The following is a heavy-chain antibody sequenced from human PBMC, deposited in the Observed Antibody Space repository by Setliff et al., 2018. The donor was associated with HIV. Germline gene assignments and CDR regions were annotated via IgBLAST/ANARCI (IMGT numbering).Heavy chain of an antibody. CDR1: NGSFSGYY. V-gene: IGHV4-34*01. J-gene: IGHJ3*02. Sequence: NPSETLSLTCAVYNGSFSGYYWTWIRQPPGKGLEWIGEINDSGSTNYSPSLKRRVTISVDASRNQFSLRLSSVTAADTAVYYCARETRSSFAMDDASDIWGQGTMVTVSS. CDR3: ARETRSSFAMDDASDI. CDR2: INDSGST. D-gene: IGHD2-2*01.